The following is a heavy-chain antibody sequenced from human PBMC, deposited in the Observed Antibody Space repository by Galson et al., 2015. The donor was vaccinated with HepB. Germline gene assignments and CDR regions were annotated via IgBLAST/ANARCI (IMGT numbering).Heavy chain of an antibody. CDR2: IKSKTDGGTA. CDR1: GLRFNTTW. J-gene: IGHJ5*02. D-gene: IGHD6-19*01. CDR3: TTDVYFSSYWSWIDP. V-gene: IGHV3-15*01. Sequence: SLRLSCAASGLRFNTTWMSWVRQTPGKGLEWIGRIKSKTDGGTADYAAPVKGRFTISRDDARNTLYLHMSRVKTDDTAVYYCTTDVYFSSYWSWIDPWGQGTLVTVSS.